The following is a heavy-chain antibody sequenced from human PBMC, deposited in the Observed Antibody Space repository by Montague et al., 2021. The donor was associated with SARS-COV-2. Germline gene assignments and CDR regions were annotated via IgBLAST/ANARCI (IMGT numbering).Heavy chain of an antibody. CDR2: IYYSGNT. Sequence: SETLSLTCTVSGASISRSSYYWGWIRQPPGKGLEWIGNIYYSGNTHYNPSLKSQVTISVDTSKNQFSLTLSSVTAADTAIYYCARQGNSGNLIDYWGQGTLVTVSS. CDR3: ARQGNSGNLIDY. D-gene: IGHD3-10*01. CDR1: GASISRSSYY. V-gene: IGHV4-39*01. J-gene: IGHJ4*02.